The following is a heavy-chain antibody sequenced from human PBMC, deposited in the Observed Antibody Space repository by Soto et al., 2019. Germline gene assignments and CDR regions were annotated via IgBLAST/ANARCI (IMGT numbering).Heavy chain of an antibody. V-gene: IGHV3-33*01. J-gene: IGHJ6*02. CDR3: ARAYSYNRGLYGMDV. Sequence: GGSLRLSCRTSGFAFNSYVMHWVRQAPGKGLEWVAVVWYDGSNEKYADSVKGRFIISRDSSENTLYLQMNTLRVDDTADDYCARAYSYNRGLYGMDVWGQGTTVTVSS. D-gene: IGHD4-4*01. CDR2: VWYDGSNE. CDR1: GFAFNSYV.